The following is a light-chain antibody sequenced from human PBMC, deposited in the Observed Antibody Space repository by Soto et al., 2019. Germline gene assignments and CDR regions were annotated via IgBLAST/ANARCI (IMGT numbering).Light chain of an antibody. V-gene: IGKV3-15*01. Sequence: EIAMTQSPATLSMSPGERATLSCRASQSLTSSLAWYQQRPGQGPRLLVHGASTRATGFPARFSGSGSETEFTLTISSLQSEDSAVYYCQQYKSWPPTFGQGTKVDIK. J-gene: IGKJ2*01. CDR2: GAS. CDR1: QSLTSS. CDR3: QQYKSWPPT.